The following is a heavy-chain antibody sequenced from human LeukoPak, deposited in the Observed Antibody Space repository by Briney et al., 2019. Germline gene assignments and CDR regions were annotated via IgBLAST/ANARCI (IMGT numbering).Heavy chain of an antibody. Sequence: PSETLSLTCTVSGGSISSSSYYWGWMRQPPGKGLEWIGSIYYSGSTYYNPSLKSRVTISVDRSKNQFSLKLSSVTAADTAVYYCARTPAYYFDYWGQGTLVTVSS. V-gene: IGHV4-39*07. CDR2: IYYSGST. CDR3: ARTPAYYFDY. J-gene: IGHJ4*02. D-gene: IGHD2-2*01. CDR1: GGSISSSSYY.